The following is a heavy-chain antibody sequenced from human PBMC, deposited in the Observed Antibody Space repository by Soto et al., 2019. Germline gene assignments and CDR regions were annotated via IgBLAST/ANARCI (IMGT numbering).Heavy chain of an antibody. CDR3: ARYSGYEGLRFDP. CDR2: IYYSGST. V-gene: IGHV4-30-4*01. CDR1: GGSISSGDYY. Sequence: SETLSLTCTVSGGSISSGDYYWSWIRQPPGKGLEWIGYIYYSGSTYYNPSLKRRVTISVDTSKNQFSLKLSSVTAADTAVYYCARYSGYEGLRFDPWGQGTLVTVSS. D-gene: IGHD5-12*01. J-gene: IGHJ5*02.